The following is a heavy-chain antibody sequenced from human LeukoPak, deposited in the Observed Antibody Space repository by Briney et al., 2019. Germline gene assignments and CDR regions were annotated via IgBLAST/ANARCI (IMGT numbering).Heavy chain of an antibody. CDR3: AKMGRGAAFDI. CDR2: MSYDGSNK. D-gene: IGHD3-10*01. CDR1: GFTFSSYG. V-gene: IGHV3-30*18. Sequence: GGSLRLSCAASGFTFSSYGMHWVRQAPGKGLEWVAVMSYDGSNKYYADSVKGRFTISRDNSKNTLYLQMNSLRAEDTAVYYCAKMGRGAAFDIWGQGTMVTVSS. J-gene: IGHJ3*02.